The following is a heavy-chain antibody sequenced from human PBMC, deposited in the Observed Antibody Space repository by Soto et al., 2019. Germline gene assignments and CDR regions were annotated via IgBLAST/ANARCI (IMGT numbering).Heavy chain of an antibody. Sequence: SGPTLVNPTQTLTLTCTFSGFSLSTSGVGAGWIRQPPGKALEWLALIYWNDDKRYSPSLKSRLTITKDTSKNQVVLTMTNMDPVDTATYYCAHRPSGWYLFDYWGQGTLVTVSS. CDR2: IYWNDDK. CDR3: AHRPSGWYLFDY. V-gene: IGHV2-5*01. J-gene: IGHJ4*02. CDR1: GFSLSTSGVG. D-gene: IGHD6-19*01.